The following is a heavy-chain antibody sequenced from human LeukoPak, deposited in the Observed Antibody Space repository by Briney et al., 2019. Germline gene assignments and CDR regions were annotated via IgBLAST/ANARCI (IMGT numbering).Heavy chain of an antibody. D-gene: IGHD4/OR15-4a*01. CDR3: VVQIEY. CDR1: GGSITITNYY. J-gene: IGHJ4*02. V-gene: IGHV4-39*07. CDR2: IYHDGST. Sequence: SETLSLTCTVSGGSITITNYYWGWIRQPPGKGLEWVGNIYHDGSTYYNPSLKSRVTISVDTPKNQFSLNLTSVTAADTAVYYCVVQIEYWGQGILVTVSS.